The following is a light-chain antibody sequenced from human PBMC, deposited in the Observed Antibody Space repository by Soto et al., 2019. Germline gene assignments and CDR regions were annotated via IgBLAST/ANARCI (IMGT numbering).Light chain of an antibody. Sequence: EIVMTQSPATLSVSPGERATLSCRASQSVSSNLAWYQQKPSQAPRLLIYGSSDRATGIPDRFSGSGSETDFTLTISRVEPEDFAVYYCQQYGSSPPYTFGQGTRLEI. CDR3: QQYGSSPPYT. CDR2: GSS. J-gene: IGKJ2*01. CDR1: QSVSSN. V-gene: IGKV3-20*01.